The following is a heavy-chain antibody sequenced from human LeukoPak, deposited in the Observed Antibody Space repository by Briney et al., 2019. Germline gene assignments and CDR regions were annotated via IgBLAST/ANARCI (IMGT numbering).Heavy chain of an antibody. CDR3: ARDDVVVVGIDY. J-gene: IGHJ4*02. D-gene: IGHD2-15*01. CDR1: GYTFTSYY. Sequence: ASVKVSSKASGYTFTSYYMHWVRQAPGQGLEWMGIINPSGGSTSYAQKFQGRVTMTRDTSTSTVYMELSSLRSEDTAVYYCARDDVVVVGIDYWGQGTLVTVSS. V-gene: IGHV1-46*01. CDR2: INPSGGST.